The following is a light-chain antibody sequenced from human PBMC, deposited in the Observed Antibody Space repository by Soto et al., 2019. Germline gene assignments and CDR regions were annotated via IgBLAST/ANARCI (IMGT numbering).Light chain of an antibody. V-gene: IGKV3-11*01. CDR1: QSVSSY. CDR2: DAS. Sequence: IVLTQSPATLALSPGERATLSCRASQSVSSYLAWYQQKPGQAPRLLISDASNRAPGIPVRFSGSGFGTDFTLTISSLEAEDSAVYYCQQRSNWPSITFGQGTLLEI. J-gene: IGKJ5*01. CDR3: QQRSNWPSIT.